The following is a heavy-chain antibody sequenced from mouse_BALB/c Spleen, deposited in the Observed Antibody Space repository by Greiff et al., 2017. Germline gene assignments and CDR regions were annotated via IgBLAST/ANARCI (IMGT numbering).Heavy chain of an antibody. CDR1: GYAFSSSW. J-gene: IGHJ4*01. CDR3: ARSITTVYYAREE. D-gene: IGHD1-1*01. V-gene: IGHV1-82*01. CDR2: IYPGDGDT. Sequence: QVQLQQSGPELVKPGASVKISCKASGYAFSSSWMNWVKQRPGQGLEWIGRIYPGDGDTNYNGKFKGKATLTADKSSSTAYMQLSSLTSVDSAVYFCARSITTVYYAREEGGQGTSVTVSS.